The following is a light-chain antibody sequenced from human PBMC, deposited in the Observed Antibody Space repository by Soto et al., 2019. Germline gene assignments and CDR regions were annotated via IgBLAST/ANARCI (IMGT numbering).Light chain of an antibody. J-gene: IGKJ5*01. CDR1: QSVSGTY. CDR3: QQYATSPHT. CDR2: GVS. V-gene: IGKV3-20*01. Sequence: IVLTQSPGTLSLSPGERATLSCRASQSVSGTYLAWYQQKPGQAPKLLIYGVSSRATGIPDRFSGSGSGADFTLTISRLEPEDFAVYYCQQYATSPHTFGQGTRLEIK.